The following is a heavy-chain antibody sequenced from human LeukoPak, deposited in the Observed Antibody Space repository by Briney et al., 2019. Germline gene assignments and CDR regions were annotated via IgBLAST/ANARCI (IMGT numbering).Heavy chain of an antibody. CDR2: IYYSGST. CDR1: GGSISSYY. D-gene: IGHD6-19*01. J-gene: IGHJ5*02. Sequence: SETLSLTCTVSGGSISSYYWSWIRQPPGKGLEWIGYIYYSGSTNYNPSLKSRVTISVDTSKNQFSPKLSSVTAADTAVYYCATLTGYSSGWYWFDPWGQGTLVTVPS. V-gene: IGHV4-59*08. CDR3: ATLTGYSSGWYWFDP.